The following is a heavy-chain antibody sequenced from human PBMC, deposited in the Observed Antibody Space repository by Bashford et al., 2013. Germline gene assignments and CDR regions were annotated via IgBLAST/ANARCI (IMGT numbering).Heavy chain of an antibody. D-gene: IGHD6-13*01. CDR1: GDSISSGLSY. V-gene: IGHV4-31*03. CDR2: IYHTGSA. Sequence: SETLSLTCTVSGDSISSGLSYWSWIRQHPGKGLEWIGYIYHTGSASYNPSFESRVTISVDTSKNQFSLKLTSVTAADTAVYYCAREKVEQQVILDYWGQGTLVTVSS. J-gene: IGHJ4*02. CDR3: AREKVEQQVILDY.